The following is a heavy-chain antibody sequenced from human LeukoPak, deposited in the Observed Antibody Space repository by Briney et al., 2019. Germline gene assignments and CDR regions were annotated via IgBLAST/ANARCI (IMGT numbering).Heavy chain of an antibody. Sequence: GGSLRLSCAASGFTFSDYCMSWIRQAPGKGLEWASYISSSSSYTNYADSVKGRFTISRDNAKNSLYLQMNSLRAEDTAVYYCARAVQLWFYDYWGQGTLVTVSS. D-gene: IGHD5-18*01. CDR3: ARAVQLWFYDY. CDR1: GFTFSDYC. V-gene: IGHV3-11*06. J-gene: IGHJ4*02. CDR2: ISSSSSYT.